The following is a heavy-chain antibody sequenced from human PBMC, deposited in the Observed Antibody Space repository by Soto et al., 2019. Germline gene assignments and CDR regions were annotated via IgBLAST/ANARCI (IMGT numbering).Heavy chain of an antibody. Sequence: QVQLQESGPGLVKPSETLSLTCTVSGGSISSHFWTWIRQPPGKGLEWIGYIYHSGTTNYNPSLKSRLTISIEKFKNQFSLKLSSVTAADTAVYFCEGYGSTTFDSWGQGTLVTVSS. D-gene: IGHD3-10*01. J-gene: IGHJ5*01. V-gene: IGHV4-59*11. CDR2: IYHSGTT. CDR3: EGYGSTTFDS. CDR1: GGSISSHF.